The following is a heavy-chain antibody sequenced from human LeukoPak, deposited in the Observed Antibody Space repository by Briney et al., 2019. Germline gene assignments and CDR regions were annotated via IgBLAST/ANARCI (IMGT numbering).Heavy chain of an antibody. CDR1: GGSISSRSYY. J-gene: IGHJ5*02. CDR2: IYYRGST. CDR3: ARSGYYDILTGYWGTNWFDP. D-gene: IGHD3-9*01. Sequence: SETLSLTCTVSGGSISSRSYYWGWIRQPPGKGLEWIGSIYYRGSTSYNPSLKSRVTISVDTPKNQFSLKLSSVTAADTAVYYCARSGYYDILTGYWGTNWFDPWGQGTLVTVSS. V-gene: IGHV4-39*01.